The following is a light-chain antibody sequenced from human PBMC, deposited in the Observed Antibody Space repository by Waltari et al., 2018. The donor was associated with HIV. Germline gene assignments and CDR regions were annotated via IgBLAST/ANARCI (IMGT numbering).Light chain of an antibody. CDR2: DAS. CDR3: QHFNSYFT. J-gene: IGKJ5*01. V-gene: IGKV1-13*02. CDR1: QVVNSG. Sequence: IQLTQSPSSLSASVGDRVTITCRASQVVNSGLAWYQQKPGKPPNLLLYDASGLESGVSSRFSGSGFGTHFTLTISSLQPEDFATYYCQHFNSYFTFGQGTRLEIK.